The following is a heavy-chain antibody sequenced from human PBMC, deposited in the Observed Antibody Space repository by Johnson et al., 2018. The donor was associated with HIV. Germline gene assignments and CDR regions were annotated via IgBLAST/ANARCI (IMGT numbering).Heavy chain of an antibody. J-gene: IGHJ3*02. CDR3: AREGGGCSSTSCYDAFDI. D-gene: IGHD2-2*01. Sequence: QVQLVESGGGVVQPGRSLRLSCAASGFTFRSYGMHWVRQAPGKGLEWVAVIWYDGLNKYYADSVKGRFTISRDNAKNSLYLQMNSLRAEDTAVYYCAREGGGCSSTSCYDAFDIWGQGTMVTVSS. V-gene: IGHV3-33*01. CDR2: IWYDGLNK. CDR1: GFTFRSYG.